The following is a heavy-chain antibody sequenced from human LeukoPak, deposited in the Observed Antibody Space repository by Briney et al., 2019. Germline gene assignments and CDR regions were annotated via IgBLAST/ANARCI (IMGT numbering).Heavy chain of an antibody. CDR1: GFTFSSYA. CDR2: ISGSGGST. Sequence: RGSLRLSCAASGFTFSSYAMSWVRQAPGKGLEWVSAISGSGGSTYYADSVKGRFTISRDNSKNTLYLQMNSLRAEDTAVYYCAKGSYYDSSGSFYFDYWGQGTLVTVSS. CDR3: AKGSYYDSSGSFYFDY. D-gene: IGHD3-22*01. J-gene: IGHJ4*02. V-gene: IGHV3-23*01.